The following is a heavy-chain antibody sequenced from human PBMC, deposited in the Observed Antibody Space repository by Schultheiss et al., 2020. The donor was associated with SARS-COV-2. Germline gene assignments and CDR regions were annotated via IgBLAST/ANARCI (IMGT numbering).Heavy chain of an antibody. D-gene: IGHD3-16*01. CDR2: ISAYNGNT. CDR3: ATWVGGDY. Sequence: ASVKVSCKASGYTFTNFYMHWVRQAPGQGLEWMGWISAYNGNTNYAQKLQGRVTMTTDTSTSTAYMELRSLRSDDTAVYYCATWVGGDYWGQGTLVTVSS. V-gene: IGHV1-18*04. CDR1: GYTFTNFY. J-gene: IGHJ4*02.